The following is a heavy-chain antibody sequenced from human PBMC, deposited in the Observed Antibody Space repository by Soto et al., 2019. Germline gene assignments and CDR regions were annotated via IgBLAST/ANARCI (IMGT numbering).Heavy chain of an antibody. Sequence: QEELVQSGAEVKKPGSSVNVSCKASGGTFASYSITWVRQAPGQRLEWMGEIIPLLKTVNYAQKFQGRVTITGDRSTSTVYMALSRLRSDDTAVYDCARDPVDLFGYMDVWGHGTTVTVS. D-gene: IGHD6-25*01. CDR2: IIPLLKTV. V-gene: IGHV1-69*06. CDR1: GGTFASYS. CDR3: ARDPVDLFGYMDV. J-gene: IGHJ6*02.